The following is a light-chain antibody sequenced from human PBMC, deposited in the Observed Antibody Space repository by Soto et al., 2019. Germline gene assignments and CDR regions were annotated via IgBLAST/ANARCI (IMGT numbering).Light chain of an antibody. CDR3: QQRSNWPPSIT. V-gene: IGKV3-11*01. CDR2: DAS. J-gene: IGKJ5*01. Sequence: EIVLTQSPATLSLSPGERATLSCRASHSVSTSLAWYQQKPGQAPRLLIYDASNRATGIPARFSGSGSGTDFTLTIGSLEPEDFAVYYCQQRSNWPPSITFGQGTRLEIK. CDR1: HSVSTS.